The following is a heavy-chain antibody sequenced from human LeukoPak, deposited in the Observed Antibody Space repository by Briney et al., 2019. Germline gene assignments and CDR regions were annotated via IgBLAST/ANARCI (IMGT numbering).Heavy chain of an antibody. V-gene: IGHV4-59*11. CDR3: ARFGVDYDMDV. CDR1: GCSISGHY. J-gene: IGHJ6*02. Sequence: SETLSLTCTVSGCSISGHYWTWIRQPPGKGLEWIGQIHYSGKADYNPSLETRIDISVDMSKNQMSLKVNSVTAADTAVYYCARFGVDYDMDVWGQGTAVTVS. CDR2: IHYSGKA. D-gene: IGHD3-16*01.